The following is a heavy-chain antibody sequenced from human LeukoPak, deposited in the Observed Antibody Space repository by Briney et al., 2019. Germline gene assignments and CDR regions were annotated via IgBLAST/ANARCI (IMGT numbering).Heavy chain of an antibody. J-gene: IGHJ4*02. D-gene: IGHD5-12*01. CDR1: GGSISSYY. Sequence: SETLSLTCTVSGGSISSYYWTWSRQPPGKGLEWIGYIHYSGSTNYHPSLKSRVSLSVDTSKKQLSLELSSVTAADTAMYYCARGLLVGNSGYYFDYWGQGTLVTVSS. CDR2: IHYSGST. V-gene: IGHV4-59*01. CDR3: ARGLLVGNSGYYFDY.